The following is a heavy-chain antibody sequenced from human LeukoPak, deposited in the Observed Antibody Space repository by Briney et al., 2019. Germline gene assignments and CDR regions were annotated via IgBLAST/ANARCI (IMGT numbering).Heavy chain of an antibody. CDR3: ASDGTSGYAIYGMDV. J-gene: IGHJ6*02. Sequence: GRSLRLSCAASGFTFSSYAMHWVRQAPGKGLEWVAVISYDGSNRYYADSVKGLFTISRDNSKNTLYLQMNSLRAEDTAVYACASDGTSGYAIYGMDVWGQGTTVTVSS. CDR2: ISYDGSNR. V-gene: IGHV3-30-3*01. D-gene: IGHD5-12*01. CDR1: GFTFSSYA.